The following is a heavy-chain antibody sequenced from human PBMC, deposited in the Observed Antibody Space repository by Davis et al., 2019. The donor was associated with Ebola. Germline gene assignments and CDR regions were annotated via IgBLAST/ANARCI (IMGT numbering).Heavy chain of an antibody. CDR1: GGSISSSSYY. D-gene: IGHD2-15*01. V-gene: IGHV4-39*07. CDR2: IYYSGST. Sequence: MPSETLSLTCTVSGGSISSSSYYWGWIRQPPGKGLEWIGSIYYSGSTYYNPSLKSRVTISVDTSKNQFSLNLKSVTAADTAVFYCARGSGISGLDVWGKGTTVTVSS. CDR3: ARGSGISGLDV. J-gene: IGHJ6*04.